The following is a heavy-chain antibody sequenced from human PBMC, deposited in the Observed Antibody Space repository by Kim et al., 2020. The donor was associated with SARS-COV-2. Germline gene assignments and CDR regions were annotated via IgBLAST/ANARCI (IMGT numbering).Heavy chain of an antibody. CDR3: VKGEGYSNEGFDY. CDR2: ISSNGGST. CDR1: GFTFSSYA. J-gene: IGHJ4*02. V-gene: IGHV3-64D*09. D-gene: IGHD2-15*01. Sequence: GGSLRLSCSASGFTFSSYAMHWVRQAPGKGLEYVSAISSNGGSTYYADSVKGRFTISRDNSKNTLYLQMSSLRAEDTAVYYCVKGEGYSNEGFDYWGQGTLVTVSS.